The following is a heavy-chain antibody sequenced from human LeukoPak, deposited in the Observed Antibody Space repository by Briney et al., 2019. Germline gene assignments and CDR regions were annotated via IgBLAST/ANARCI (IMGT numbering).Heavy chain of an antibody. J-gene: IGHJ4*02. CDR2: ISGSGGST. CDR3: AKGIFGVVIIRYFDY. D-gene: IGHD3-3*02. CDR1: GFTFSSYA. Sequence: GGSLRLSCAVSGFTFSSYAMSWVRQAPGKGLEWVSAISGSGGSTYYADSVKGRFTISRDNSKNTLYLQMNSLRAEDTAVYYCAKGIFGVVIIRYFDYWGQGTLVTVSS. V-gene: IGHV3-23*01.